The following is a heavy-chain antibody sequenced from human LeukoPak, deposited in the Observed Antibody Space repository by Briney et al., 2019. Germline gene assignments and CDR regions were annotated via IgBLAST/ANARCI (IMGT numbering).Heavy chain of an antibody. J-gene: IGHJ1*01. CDR2: IYYSGST. V-gene: IGHV4-59*08. CDR3: ARHCSGGSCYGAEYFQH. Sequence: SETLSPSCTVSGGSISSYYWSWIRQPPGKGLEWIGYIYYSGSTNYNPSLKSRVTISVDTSKNQFSLKLSSVTAADTAVYYCARHCSGGSCYGAEYFQHWGQGTLRTVSS. CDR1: GGSISSYY. D-gene: IGHD2-15*01.